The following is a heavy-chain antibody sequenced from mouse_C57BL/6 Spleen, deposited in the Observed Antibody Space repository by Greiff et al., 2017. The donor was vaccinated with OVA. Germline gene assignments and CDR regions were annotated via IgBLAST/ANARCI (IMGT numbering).Heavy chain of an antibody. CDR3: AIESGLYYGKGYFDV. D-gene: IGHD2-1*01. V-gene: IGHV3-6*01. CDR2: ISYDGSN. J-gene: IGHJ1*03. CDR1: GYSITSGYY. Sequence: EVKLQESGPGLVKPSQSLSLTCSVTGYSITSGYYWNWIRQFPGNKLEWMGYISYDGSNNYNPSLKNRIPITRDTSKNQFCLKLNSVTTEDTATYYCAIESGLYYGKGYFDVWGTGTTVTVSS.